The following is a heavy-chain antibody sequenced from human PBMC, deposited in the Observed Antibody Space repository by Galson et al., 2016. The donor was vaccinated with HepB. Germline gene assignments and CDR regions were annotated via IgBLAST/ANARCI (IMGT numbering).Heavy chain of an antibody. D-gene: IGHD3-3*01. J-gene: IGHJ6*02. Sequence: SLRLSCAASGLGFSGYAMHWVRQAPGAGLEWLAFLSHDESNRQYAESVEGRFTVSRDNSRNTLYLHMNRLTLEDTAVYYCARDTPSQIFGVFIGNYYFYGMDVLGQGTTVTVSS. CDR2: LSHDESNR. V-gene: IGHV3-30*04. CDR1: GLGFSGYA. CDR3: ARDTPSQIFGVFIGNYYFYGMDV.